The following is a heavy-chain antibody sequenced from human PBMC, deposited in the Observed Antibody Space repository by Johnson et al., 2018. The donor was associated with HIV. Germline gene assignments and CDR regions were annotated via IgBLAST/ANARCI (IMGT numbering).Heavy chain of an antibody. D-gene: IGHD6-13*01. J-gene: IGHJ3*02. CDR1: GFTFSNSD. Sequence: EQLVESGGGLVQPGGSLRLSCAASGFTFSNSDMNWVHQAPGKRLEWVSGVSWNGSRTHYADSVKGRFIISRDNSKNTLYLQMNSLRAEDTAVYYCAKGGGSSWSDAFDIWGQGTMVTVSS. CDR2: VSWNGSRT. CDR3: AKGGGSSWSDAFDI. V-gene: IGHV3-35*01.